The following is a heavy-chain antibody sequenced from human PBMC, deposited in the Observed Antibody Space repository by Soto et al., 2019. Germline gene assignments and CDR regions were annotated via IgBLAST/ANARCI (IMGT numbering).Heavy chain of an antibody. Sequence: PGGSLRLSCAASGFTFSSYGMHWVRKAPGKGLEWVAVIWYDGSNKYYADSVKGRFTISRDNSKNTLYLQMNSLRAEDTAVYFCARDILRFLEWPDAFAIWGQGTMVTVSS. D-gene: IGHD3-3*01. V-gene: IGHV3-33*01. CDR1: GFTFSSYG. J-gene: IGHJ3*02. CDR2: IWYDGSNK. CDR3: ARDILRFLEWPDAFAI.